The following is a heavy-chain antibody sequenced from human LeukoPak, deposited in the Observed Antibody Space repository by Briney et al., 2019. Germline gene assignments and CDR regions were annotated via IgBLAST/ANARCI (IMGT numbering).Heavy chain of an antibody. CDR3: ARDGVSSGWYGHFDY. D-gene: IGHD6-19*01. CDR2: IYHSGRT. Sequence: PSEALSLTCSVSGVSLSTYYWAWLRQPPGKGLEWIGYIYHSGRTIYDASLKSRVTISVDTSKSHFSLKLSSVTAADTAVYYCARDGVSSGWYGHFDYWGQGTLVTVSS. CDR1: GVSLSTYY. J-gene: IGHJ4*02. V-gene: IGHV4-59*01.